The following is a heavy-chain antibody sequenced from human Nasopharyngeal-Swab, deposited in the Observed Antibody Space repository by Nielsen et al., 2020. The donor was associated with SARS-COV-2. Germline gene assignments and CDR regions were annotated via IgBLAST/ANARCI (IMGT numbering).Heavy chain of an antibody. CDR3: AKVGKRRGIAAAGTLYYYYGMDV. Sequence: VRQMPGKGLEWVSAISGSGGSTYYADSVKGRFTISRDNSKNTLYLQMNSLRAEDTAVHYCAKVGKRRGIAAAGTLYYYYGMDVWGQGTTVTVSS. V-gene: IGHV3-23*01. J-gene: IGHJ6*02. D-gene: IGHD6-13*01. CDR2: ISGSGGST.